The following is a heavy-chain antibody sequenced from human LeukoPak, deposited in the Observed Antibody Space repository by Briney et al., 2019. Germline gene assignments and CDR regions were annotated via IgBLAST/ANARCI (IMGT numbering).Heavy chain of an antibody. J-gene: IGHJ3*01. CDR1: GFTFRNYV. CDR3: VGRPDTFDA. CDR2: ISGDGDNT. V-gene: IGHV3-64D*06. Sequence: GGSLRLSCLASGFTFRNYVMHWVRQAPGKGPEYISGISGDGDNTYYADSVKGRFTLSRDSSQNTLYLQMSSLRTEDTAVYYCVGRPDTFDAWGQGTMVIVSS.